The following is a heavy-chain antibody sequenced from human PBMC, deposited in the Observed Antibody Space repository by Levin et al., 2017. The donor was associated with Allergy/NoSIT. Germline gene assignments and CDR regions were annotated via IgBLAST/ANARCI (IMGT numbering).Heavy chain of an antibody. CDR3: ARAVLSVSYYYGMDV. Sequence: PSETLSLTCTVSGGSISSGGYYWSWIRQHPGTGLEHMGYIYDSGSTYYNPSLKSRVTISVDTSKNQFSLKLSSVTAADTSVYYCARAVLSVSYYYGMDVWGQGTTVTVSS. CDR2: IYDSGST. D-gene: IGHD1-14*01. V-gene: IGHV4-31*03. J-gene: IGHJ6*02. CDR1: GGSISSGGYY.